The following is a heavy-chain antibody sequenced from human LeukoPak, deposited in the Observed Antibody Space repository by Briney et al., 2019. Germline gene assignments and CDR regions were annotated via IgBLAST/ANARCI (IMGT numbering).Heavy chain of an antibody. Sequence: SVKVSCKASGGTFSSYAISWVRQAPGQGLEWMGRIIPIFGTANYAQKFQGRVTITTDESTSTAYMELSSLRSEDTAVYYCARSDYGDFKESDYWGQGTLVTVSS. D-gene: IGHD4-17*01. CDR1: GGTFSSYA. CDR3: ARSDYGDFKESDY. V-gene: IGHV1-69*05. J-gene: IGHJ4*02. CDR2: IIPIFGTA.